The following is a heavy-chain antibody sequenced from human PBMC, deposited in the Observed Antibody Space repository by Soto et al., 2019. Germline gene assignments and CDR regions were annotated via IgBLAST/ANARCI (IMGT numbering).Heavy chain of an antibody. Sequence: GGSLRLSCAASGFIFKSYAMSWVRQAPGKGLEWVSAIGGGDGTTFFADSVKGRFTISRDDSKNTVYLQMNSLRAEDTAVYYCAKNLGYCSGGTCPPYNFDYWGQGTLVTVSS. D-gene: IGHD2-15*01. CDR3: AKNLGYCSGGTCPPYNFDY. CDR2: IGGGDGTT. J-gene: IGHJ4*02. CDR1: GFIFKSYA. V-gene: IGHV3-23*01.